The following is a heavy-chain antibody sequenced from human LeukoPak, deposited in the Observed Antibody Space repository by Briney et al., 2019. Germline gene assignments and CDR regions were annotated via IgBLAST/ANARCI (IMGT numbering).Heavy chain of an antibody. V-gene: IGHV4-34*01. CDR2: INHSGST. CDR1: GGSFSGYY. CDR3: AGGYCSGGSCRRRNYYYGMDV. D-gene: IGHD2-15*01. J-gene: IGHJ6*04. Sequence: SETLSLTCAVYGGSFSGYYWSWIRQPPGKGLGWIGEINHSGSTNYNPSLKSRVTISVDTSKNQFSLKLSSVTAADAAVYYCAGGYCSGGSCRRRNYYYGMDVWGKGTTVTVSS.